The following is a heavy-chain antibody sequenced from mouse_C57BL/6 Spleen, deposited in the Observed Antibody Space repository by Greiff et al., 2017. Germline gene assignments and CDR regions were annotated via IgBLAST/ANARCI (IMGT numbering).Heavy chain of an antibody. CDR2: LDPENGDH. V-gene: IGHV14-4*01. J-gene: IGHJ2*01. CDR1: GFNIKDDY. D-gene: IGHD2-5*01. CDR3: GYSNYVLYY. Sequence: VQLQQSGAELVRPGASVKLPCTAPGFNIKDDYMHWVKQRPEQGLEWIGWLDPENGDHEYASKFQGKATITADTSSNTAYLQLSSLTSEDTAVYYCGYSNYVLYYWGQGTTLTVSS.